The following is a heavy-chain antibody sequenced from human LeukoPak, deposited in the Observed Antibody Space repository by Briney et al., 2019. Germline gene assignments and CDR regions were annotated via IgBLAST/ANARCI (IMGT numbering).Heavy chain of an antibody. J-gene: IGHJ4*02. CDR3: ARDRPSAYYYGSGSYYTPLDY. Sequence: ASVKVSCKASGYTFTSYYMHWVRQAPGQGLEWMGIINPSGGSTSYAQKFQGRVTMTRDTSTSTVYMELSSLRSEDTAVYYCARDRPSAYYYGSGSYYTPLDYWGQGTLVTVSS. CDR2: INPSGGST. V-gene: IGHV1-46*01. D-gene: IGHD3-10*01. CDR1: GYTFTSYY.